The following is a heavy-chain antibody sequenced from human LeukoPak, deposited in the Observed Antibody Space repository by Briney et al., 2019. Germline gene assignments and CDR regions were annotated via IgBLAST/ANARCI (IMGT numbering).Heavy chain of an antibody. V-gene: IGHV1-18*01. CDR3: ARGIDWRSGYLMLDDAFDI. D-gene: IGHD3-3*01. CDR2: ITSYNGNT. Sequence: ASVKVSCKASGYTFSSYGISWVRQAPGQGLEWMGWITSYNGNTKYAQQLQGRVTMTRNTSISTAYMELSSLRSEDTAVYYCARGIDWRSGYLMLDDAFDIWGQGTMVTVSS. CDR1: GYTFSSYG. J-gene: IGHJ3*02.